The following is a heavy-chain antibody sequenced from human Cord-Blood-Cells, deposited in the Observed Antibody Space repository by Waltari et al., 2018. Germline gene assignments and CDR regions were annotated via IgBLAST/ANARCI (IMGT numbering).Heavy chain of an antibody. Sequence: KANSYATAYAASVKGRFTISRDDSKNTAYLQMNSLKTEDTAVYYCTRHYYGSGSYYNYWGQGTLVTVSS. CDR3: TRHYYGSGSYYNY. CDR2: KANSYAT. D-gene: IGHD3-10*01. V-gene: IGHV3-73*01. J-gene: IGHJ4*02.